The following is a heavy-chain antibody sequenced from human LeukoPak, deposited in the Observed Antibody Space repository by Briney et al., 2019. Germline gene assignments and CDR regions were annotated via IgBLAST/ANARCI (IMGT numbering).Heavy chain of an antibody. J-gene: IGHJ4*02. CDR3: AKGLDYNLDH. Sequence: PGGSLRLSCAASGFTFSSYSMNWVRQAPGKGLEWVSSISSSSSYIYYADSVKGRFTISRDNSKNTLYLQMHSLRVEDTAVYYCAKGLDYNLDHWGQGILVSVSS. CDR1: GFTFSSYS. CDR2: ISSSSSYI. V-gene: IGHV3-21*01. D-gene: IGHD4-11*01.